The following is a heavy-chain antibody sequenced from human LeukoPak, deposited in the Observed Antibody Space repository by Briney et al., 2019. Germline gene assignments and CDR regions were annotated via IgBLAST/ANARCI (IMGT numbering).Heavy chain of an antibody. J-gene: IGHJ4*02. Sequence: SVKVSCKASGGTFSSYAISWVRQAPGQGLEWMGGIIPIFGTANYAQKFQGRVTITTDESTSTAYMELSSLRSEDTAVYYCATGRDGYNYRPDYWGQGTLVTVSS. V-gene: IGHV1-69*05. CDR3: ATGRDGYNYRPDY. CDR1: GGTFSSYA. CDR2: IIPIFGTA. D-gene: IGHD5-24*01.